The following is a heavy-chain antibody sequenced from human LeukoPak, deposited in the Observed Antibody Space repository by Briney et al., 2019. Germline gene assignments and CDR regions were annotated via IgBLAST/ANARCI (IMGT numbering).Heavy chain of an antibody. Sequence: SETLSLTCAVYGGSFSGYDWSWIRQPPGKGLEWIGEINHSGSTNYNPSLKSRVTISVDTSKNQFSLKLSSVTAADTAVYYCARARYDYVWGSYRSANWFDPWGQGTLVTVSS. V-gene: IGHV4-34*01. CDR3: ARARYDYVWGSYRSANWFDP. CDR2: INHSGST. CDR1: GGSFSGYD. J-gene: IGHJ5*02. D-gene: IGHD3-16*02.